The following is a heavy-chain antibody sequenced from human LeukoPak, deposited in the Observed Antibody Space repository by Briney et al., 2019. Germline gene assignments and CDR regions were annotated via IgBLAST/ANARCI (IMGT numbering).Heavy chain of an antibody. Sequence: PSETLSLTRAVSGGSFNDYYWNWIRQPPGKGLEWIGEINYSGGTNFNPSLESRVTISVDTSKNQFSLKVNSVTAADTAVYYCARGRHYGSFLHWGQGTLVTVSS. D-gene: IGHD3-10*01. CDR3: ARGRHYGSFLH. J-gene: IGHJ4*02. CDR2: INYSGGT. V-gene: IGHV4-34*01. CDR1: GGSFNDYY.